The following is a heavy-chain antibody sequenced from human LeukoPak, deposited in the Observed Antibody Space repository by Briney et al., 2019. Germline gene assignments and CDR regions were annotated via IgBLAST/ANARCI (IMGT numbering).Heavy chain of an antibody. CDR3: ARVTYSSSRDY. J-gene: IGHJ4*02. D-gene: IGHD6-13*01. CDR1: GFTFSSYW. CDR2: INTDGSST. Sequence: GGSLRLSCAASGFTFSSYWMHWVRQAPGKGLVWVSRINTDGSSTSYADSVKGRFTISRDNAKNTLYLQMNSLRAEDTAVYYCARVTYSSSRDYWGQGTLVTVSS. V-gene: IGHV3-74*01.